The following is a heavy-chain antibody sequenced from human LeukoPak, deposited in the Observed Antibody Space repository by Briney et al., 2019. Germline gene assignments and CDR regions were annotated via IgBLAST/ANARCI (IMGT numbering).Heavy chain of an antibody. CDR3: ARGPGVTPYDILTGSNYGMDV. CDR2: INHSGST. CDR1: GGSFSGYY. D-gene: IGHD3-9*01. V-gene: IGHV4-34*01. J-gene: IGHJ6*02. Sequence: TSETLSLTCAVYGGSFSGYYWSWIRQPPGKGLEWIGEINHSGSTNYNPSLKSRVTISVDTSKNQFSLKLSSVTAADTAVYYCARGPGVTPYDILTGSNYGMDVWGQGTTVTVSS.